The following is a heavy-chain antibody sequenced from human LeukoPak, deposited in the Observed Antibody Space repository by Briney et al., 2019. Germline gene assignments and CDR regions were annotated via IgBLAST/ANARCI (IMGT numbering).Heavy chain of an antibody. Sequence: ASVKVSCKASGYNFSDYGVNWVRQAPGQGLEWMGLMKPNSGYTEYTRKFHDRVTFTWDTSKSIGYMEVRSLRFEDTAVYFCARGPFRGSPWHRYNWLDPWGQGSLVTVSS. CDR1: GYNFSDYG. J-gene: IGHJ5*02. CDR3: ARGPFRGSPWHRYNWLDP. CDR2: MKPNSGYT. V-gene: IGHV1-8*03. D-gene: IGHD3-10*01.